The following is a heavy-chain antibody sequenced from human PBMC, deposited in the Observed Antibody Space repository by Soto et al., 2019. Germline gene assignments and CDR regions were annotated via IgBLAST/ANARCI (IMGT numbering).Heavy chain of an antibody. CDR3: AKDDLPLGWSGELYDGMDV. D-gene: IGHD3-10*01. Sequence: EVQLLESGGGLVQPGGSLRLSCAASGFTFSSYAMSWVRQAPGKGLEWVSAISGSGGSTYYADSVKGRFTISRDNSKNTLYLQMNSLRAEDTSVYYCAKDDLPLGWSGELYDGMDVWGQGTTVTVSS. CDR2: ISGSGGST. V-gene: IGHV3-23*01. CDR1: GFTFSSYA. J-gene: IGHJ6*02.